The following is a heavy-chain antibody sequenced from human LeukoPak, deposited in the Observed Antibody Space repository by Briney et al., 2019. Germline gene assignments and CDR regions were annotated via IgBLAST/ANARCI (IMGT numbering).Heavy chain of an antibody. CDR2: IYYSGST. D-gene: IGHD1-26*01. CDR3: ARGKWELLSHYWCFDL. Sequence: SETLSLTCTVSGGSISSSSYYWGWIRQPPGKGLEWIGSIYYSGSTYYNPSLKSRVTISVDTSKNQFSLQLNSVTPEDTAVYYCARGKWELLSHYWCFDLWGRGTLVTVSS. J-gene: IGHJ2*01. V-gene: IGHV4-39*01. CDR1: GGSISSSSYY.